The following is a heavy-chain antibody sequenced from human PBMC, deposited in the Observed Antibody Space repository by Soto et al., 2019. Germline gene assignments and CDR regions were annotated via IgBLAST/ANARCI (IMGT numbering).Heavy chain of an antibody. Sequence: GASVKVSCKASGYTFTGYYMHWVRQAPGQELEWMGWINPNSGGTNYAQKFQGWVTMTRDTSISTAYMELSRLRSDDTAVYYCARDGPYGSGTPYNWFDPWGQGTLVNVSS. D-gene: IGHD3-10*01. J-gene: IGHJ5*02. CDR2: INPNSGGT. V-gene: IGHV1-2*04. CDR3: ARDGPYGSGTPYNWFDP. CDR1: GYTFTGYY.